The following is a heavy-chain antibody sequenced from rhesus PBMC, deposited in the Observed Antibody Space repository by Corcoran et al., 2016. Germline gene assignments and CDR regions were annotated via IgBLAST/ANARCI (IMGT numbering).Heavy chain of an antibody. Sequence: QVQLQESGPGLVKPSETLPLTCAVSGASIRSNYWSWIRQPPGKGLEWIGYIGVSSGGTNYNPSPKSRVTISKDTAKTQVSLKRRSVTAADTAVYYCARDRVDSGYYNRFDVWGAGVLVTVSS. D-gene: IGHD3-28*01. V-gene: IGHV4-165*01. J-gene: IGHJ5-1*01. CDR1: GASIRSNY. CDR2: IGVSSGGT. CDR3: ARDRVDSGYYNRFDV.